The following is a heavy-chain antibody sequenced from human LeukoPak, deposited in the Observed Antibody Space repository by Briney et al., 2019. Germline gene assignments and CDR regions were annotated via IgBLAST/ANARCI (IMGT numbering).Heavy chain of an antibody. Sequence: SQTLSLTCTVSGGTIDSGGLYRSWIRECPGKGLEWIGNIYYRGNTDYNPSLKSRAAISVDSSKNQFSLRLSSVTAADTAVYYCARLFWSGYTYFDPWGQGTLVTVSS. CDR3: ARLFWSGYTYFDP. CDR2: IYYRGNT. J-gene: IGHJ5*02. CDR1: GGTIDSGGLY. D-gene: IGHD3-3*01. V-gene: IGHV4-31*03.